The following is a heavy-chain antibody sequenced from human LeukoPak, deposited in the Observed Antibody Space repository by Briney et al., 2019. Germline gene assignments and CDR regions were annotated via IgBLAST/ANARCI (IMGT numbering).Heavy chain of an antibody. J-gene: IGHJ3*02. Sequence: GGSLRLSCVASGFTFTNYYMSWIRQAPGQGLEWISHISSSGTTIYYADSVKGRFTISRDNAKNSLYLQMNSLRAEDTAVYYCAREGNCSSTSCYTGAFDIWGQGTMVTVSS. CDR1: GFTFTNYY. D-gene: IGHD2-2*02. CDR2: ISSSGTTI. V-gene: IGHV3-11*04. CDR3: AREGNCSSTSCYTGAFDI.